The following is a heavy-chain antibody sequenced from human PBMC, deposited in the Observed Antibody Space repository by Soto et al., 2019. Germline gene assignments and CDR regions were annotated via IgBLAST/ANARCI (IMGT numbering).Heavy chain of an antibody. CDR3: ARDSRPGGATIFGKDY. J-gene: IGHJ4*02. CDR1: GFTFSNAW. Sequence: GGSLRLSCAASGFTFSNAWMSWVRQAPGKGLEWVGRIKSKTDGGTTDYAAPVKGRFTISRDNAKNSLYLQMNSLRAEDTAVYYCARDSRPGGATIFGKDYWGQGTLVTVSS. D-gene: IGHD3-3*01. V-gene: IGHV3-15*01. CDR2: IKSKTDGGTT.